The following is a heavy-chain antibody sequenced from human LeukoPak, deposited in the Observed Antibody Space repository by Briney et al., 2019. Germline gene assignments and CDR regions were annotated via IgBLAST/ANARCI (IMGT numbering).Heavy chain of an antibody. Sequence: GRSLRLSCAASVFTFSSHAMYWVGQAPGNGLDWVAVISFDGSDKFYAESVRGRFTISRDDSKNTLYLQMTSLRAEDTSVYYCARDSFDFSRPGSGRIADLPDYWGQGTLVTVSS. J-gene: IGHJ4*02. CDR2: ISFDGSDK. CDR3: ARDSFDFSRPGSGRIADLPDY. CDR1: VFTFSSHA. V-gene: IGHV3-30*01. D-gene: IGHD3-3*01.